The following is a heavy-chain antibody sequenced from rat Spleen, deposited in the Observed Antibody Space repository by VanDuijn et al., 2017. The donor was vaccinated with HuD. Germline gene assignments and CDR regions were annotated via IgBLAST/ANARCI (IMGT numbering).Heavy chain of an antibody. J-gene: IGHJ2*01. CDR2: ISAGGDNT. CDR1: GFTLSNRY. CDR3: TTDTFYDGTYYPGGFDY. D-gene: IGHD1-12*02. V-gene: IGHV5-27*01. Sequence: EVQLVESGGGLVQPGRSLKLSCAASGFTLSNRYMAWVRQAPTKGLEWVAYISAGGDNTYYRDSVKGRFTISRDNAKSTLYLQLDSLRSEDTATYYCTTDTFYDGTYYPGGFDYWGQGVMVTVSS.